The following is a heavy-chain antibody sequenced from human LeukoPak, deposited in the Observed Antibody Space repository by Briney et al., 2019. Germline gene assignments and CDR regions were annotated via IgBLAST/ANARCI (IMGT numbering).Heavy chain of an antibody. J-gene: IGHJ4*02. Sequence: GRSLRLSCAASGFTFDDYAMHWVRQAPGKGLEWVSGISWNSGSIGYADSVKGRFTISRDNAKNSLYLQMNSLRAEDTALYYCAKDIGGNGSGFNYWGQGTLVTVSS. D-gene: IGHD3-10*01. V-gene: IGHV3-9*01. CDR3: AKDIGGNGSGFNY. CDR2: ISWNSGSI. CDR1: GFTFDDYA.